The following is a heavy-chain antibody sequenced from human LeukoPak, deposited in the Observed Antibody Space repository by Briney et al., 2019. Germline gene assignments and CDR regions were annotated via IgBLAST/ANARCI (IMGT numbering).Heavy chain of an antibody. Sequence: SETLSLTCTVSGGSISSYYWSWIRQPPGKGLEWIGYIYYSGSTNYNPSLKSRVTISVDTSKNQFSLNLSSVIAADTAVYYCAREWGNWFDPWGQGTLVTVSS. V-gene: IGHV4-59*01. D-gene: IGHD7-27*01. CDR2: IYYSGST. CDR1: GGSISSYY. CDR3: AREWGNWFDP. J-gene: IGHJ5*02.